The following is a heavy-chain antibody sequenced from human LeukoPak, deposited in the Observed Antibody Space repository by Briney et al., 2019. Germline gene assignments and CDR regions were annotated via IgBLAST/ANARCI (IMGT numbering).Heavy chain of an antibody. Sequence: ASVKVSCKASGYTFTGYYMHCVRQAPGQGLEWMGWINPNSGGTNYTQNFQGRVTMTRDTSISTAYMELSRLRSDDTAVYYSAGAGTGVRATTIDYWGQGTLVTVSS. D-gene: IGHD1-26*01. CDR2: INPNSGGT. CDR1: GYTFTGYY. J-gene: IGHJ4*02. V-gene: IGHV1-2*02. CDR3: AGAGTGVRATTIDY.